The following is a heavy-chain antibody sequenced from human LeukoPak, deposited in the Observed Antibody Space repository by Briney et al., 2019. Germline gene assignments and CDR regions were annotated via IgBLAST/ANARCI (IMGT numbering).Heavy chain of an antibody. V-gene: IGHV1-2*06. J-gene: IGHJ3*02. CDR1: GYTFTGYY. CDR2: INPNSGGT. D-gene: IGHD3-10*01. CDR3: ARPNVLLWFGETTDAFDI. Sequence: ASVKVSCKASGYTFTGYYMHWVRQAPGQGLEWMGRINPNSGGTNYAQKLQGRVTMTTDTSTSTAYMELRSLRSDDTAVYYCARPNVLLWFGETTDAFDIWGQGTMVTVSS.